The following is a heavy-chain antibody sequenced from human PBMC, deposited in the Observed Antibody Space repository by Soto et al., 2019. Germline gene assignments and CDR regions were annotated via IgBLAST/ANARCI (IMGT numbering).Heavy chain of an antibody. CDR1: GYTFTSYD. Sequence: QVQLVQSGAEVKKPGASVKVSCKASGYTFTSYDITWVRQATGQGLEWMGWMNPNSGNTGYAQKFQGRVTMTRNTAINTAYMELSSLSSEDTAVHYCAIVGARPPDYWGQGTLVTVSS. D-gene: IGHD1-26*01. V-gene: IGHV1-8*02. CDR2: MNPNSGNT. CDR3: AIVGARPPDY. J-gene: IGHJ4*02.